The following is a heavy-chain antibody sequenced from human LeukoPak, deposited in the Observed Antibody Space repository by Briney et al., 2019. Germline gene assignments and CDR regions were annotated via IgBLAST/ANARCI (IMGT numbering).Heavy chain of an antibody. CDR3: ARHHEYIWGSSVDYYAMGV. V-gene: IGHV4-59*08. Sequence: PSETLSLTCTVSGGSIDSYYWSWIRQPPGKRLEWIGYLYYTGSTNYNPSLKSRVTISFDTSKNLFSLNLSSVTAADTAVYYCARHHEYIWGSSVDYYAMGVWGQGTTVTVSS. J-gene: IGHJ6*02. CDR1: GGSIDSYY. D-gene: IGHD3-16*01. CDR2: LYYTGST.